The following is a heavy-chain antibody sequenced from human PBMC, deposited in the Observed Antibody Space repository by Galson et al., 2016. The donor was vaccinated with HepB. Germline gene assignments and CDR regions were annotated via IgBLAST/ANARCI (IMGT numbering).Heavy chain of an antibody. CDR3: ARGEGYNLY. V-gene: IGHV4-59*08. Sequence: LSLTCTVSGVSISSYYWSWFRQPPEKGLEWIGYAFYSGITNYNPPLKSRVTISIDTSKNQFSLKLSSVTAAGTAVYYCARGEGYNLYWGQGTLVTVSS. CDR2: AFYSGIT. J-gene: IGHJ4*02. D-gene: IGHD5-24*01. CDR1: GVSISSYY.